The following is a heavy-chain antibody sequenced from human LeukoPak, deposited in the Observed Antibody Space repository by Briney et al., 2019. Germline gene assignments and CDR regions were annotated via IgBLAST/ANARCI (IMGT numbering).Heavy chain of an antibody. CDR1: GGSISSSSYY. D-gene: IGHD3-3*01. CDR3: AGILRFLEWFDMDV. CDR2: IYYSGST. J-gene: IGHJ6*03. Sequence: KPSETLSLTCTVSGGSISSSSYYWGWIRQPPGKGLEWIGSIYYSGSTYYNPSLKSRVTISVDTSKNQFSLKLSSVTAADTAVYYCAGILRFLEWFDMDVRGKGTTVTVSS. V-gene: IGHV4-39*01.